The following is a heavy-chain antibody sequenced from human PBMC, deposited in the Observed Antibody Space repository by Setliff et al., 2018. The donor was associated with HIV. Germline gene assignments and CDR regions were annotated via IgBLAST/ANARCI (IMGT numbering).Heavy chain of an antibody. CDR3: ARGNTMVTDFDY. D-gene: IGHD3-10*01. J-gene: IGHJ4*02. V-gene: IGHV3-48*01. CDR2: ISDTSATI. CDR1: GFTFNTYT. Sequence: ETLRLSCAASGFTFNTYTMNWVRQAPGKGLEWLSYISDTSATISYADSVKGRFTISRDNAKNSLYLQMNSLRAEDTAVYYCARGNTMVTDFDYWGQGTLVTVSS.